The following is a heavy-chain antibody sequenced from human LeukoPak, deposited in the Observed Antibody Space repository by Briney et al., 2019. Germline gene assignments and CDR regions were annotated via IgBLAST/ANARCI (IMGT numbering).Heavy chain of an antibody. J-gene: IGHJ4*02. D-gene: IGHD3-22*01. Sequence: GGSLRLSCAASGFTFSSYGMHWVRQAPGKGLEWVAVISYDGSNKYYADSVKGRFTISSDNSKNTLYLQMNSLRAEDTAVYYCAKERPRRSSGYYYFDYWGQGTLVTVSS. CDR1: GFTFSSYG. CDR3: AKERPRRSSGYYYFDY. CDR2: ISYDGSNK. V-gene: IGHV3-30*18.